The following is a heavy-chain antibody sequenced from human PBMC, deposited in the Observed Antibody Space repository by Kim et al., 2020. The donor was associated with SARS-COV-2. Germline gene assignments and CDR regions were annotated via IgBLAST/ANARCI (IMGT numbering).Heavy chain of an antibody. V-gene: IGHV4-59*01. J-gene: IGHJ2*01. CDR1: GGSMSSYY. Sequence: SETLSLTCTVSGGSMSSYYWNWIRQPPGKGLEWIGYIDDSGNTKYNPSLTSRVTMLVDTSKNQFSLKLSSVTAADTAIYYCARRDSSTSWYFDLWGRATL. D-gene: IGHD3-22*01. CDR3: ARRDSSTSWYFDL. CDR2: IDDSGNT.